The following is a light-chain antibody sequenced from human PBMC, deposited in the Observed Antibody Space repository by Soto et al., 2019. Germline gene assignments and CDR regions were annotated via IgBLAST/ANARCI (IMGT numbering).Light chain of an antibody. CDR2: KAS. Sequence: DIQMTQSPSTLSVSVGDRVTITCRASQSISSWLAWHQQKPGKAPKPLISKASTLESGVPSRFSGSGSGTEFTLTISSLQPDDFANYYCQQYNSYRTFGQGTKVDIK. CDR1: QSISSW. J-gene: IGKJ1*01. V-gene: IGKV1-5*03. CDR3: QQYNSYRT.